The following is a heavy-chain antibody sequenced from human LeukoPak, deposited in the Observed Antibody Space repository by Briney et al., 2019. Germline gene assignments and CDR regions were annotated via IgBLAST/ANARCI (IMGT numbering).Heavy chain of an antibody. Sequence: GGSLRLSCAASGFTFSKVWMNWVRQAPGKGLEWGGRIKSKPAGGTTDYAAPVKGRFTISRDDSKNTLYLQMNSLKTEDTAVYYCTARGYYYDNSGYPPLWYWGQGTLATVSS. CDR3: TARGYYYDNSGYPPLWY. CDR2: IKSKPAGGTT. CDR1: GFTFSKVW. V-gene: IGHV3-15*01. D-gene: IGHD3-22*01. J-gene: IGHJ4*02.